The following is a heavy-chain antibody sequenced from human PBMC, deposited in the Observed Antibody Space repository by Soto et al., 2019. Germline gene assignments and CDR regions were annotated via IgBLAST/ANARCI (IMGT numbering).Heavy chain of an antibody. CDR3: AKDTYFRDSSGYYVFDY. CDR2: ISYDGSNE. J-gene: IGHJ4*02. Sequence: QVHLVESGGGVVQPGRSLRLSCEASGFTFSNYGTHWVRQAPGEGLEWVAHISYDGSNEHYRYSVKGRFTISRDNSNNMVFLHMNSLRPEDTAVYHCAKDTYFRDSSGYYVFDYWGQGPLVTVSS. V-gene: IGHV3-30*18. CDR1: GFTFSNYG. D-gene: IGHD3-22*01.